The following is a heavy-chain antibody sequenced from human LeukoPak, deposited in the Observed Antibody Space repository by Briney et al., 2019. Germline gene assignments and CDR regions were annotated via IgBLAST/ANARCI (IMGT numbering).Heavy chain of an antibody. CDR3: ARDTYYYGSGPFDY. V-gene: IGHV3-30-3*01. D-gene: IGHD3-10*01. CDR2: ISYDGSNK. J-gene: IGHJ4*02. CDR1: GFTFSSYA. Sequence: PGGSLRLSCAASGFTFSSYAMHWVRQAPGKGLEWVAVISYDGSNKYYADSVKGRFTISRDNSKNTLYLQMNSLRAEDTAVYYCARDTYYYGSGPFDYWGQGTLVTVSS.